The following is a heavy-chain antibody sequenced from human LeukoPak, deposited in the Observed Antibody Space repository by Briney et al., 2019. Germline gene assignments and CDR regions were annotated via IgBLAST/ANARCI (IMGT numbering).Heavy chain of an antibody. CDR3: ARLWQPNYGDCLDH. V-gene: IGHV3-30*02. Sequence: GGSLRLSCAASGFTFSHFGMHWARQAPGKGLEWVAFIRADGSGRYYADSVNGRFTISRDNAKNSLYLQMNSLRAEDTAVYYCARLWQPNYGDCLDHWGQGTLVTVTS. J-gene: IGHJ4*02. CDR1: GFTFSHFG. CDR2: IRADGSGR. D-gene: IGHD4-17*01.